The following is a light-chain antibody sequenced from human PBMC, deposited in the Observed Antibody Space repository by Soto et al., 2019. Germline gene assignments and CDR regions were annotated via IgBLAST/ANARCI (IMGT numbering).Light chain of an antibody. CDR1: SSDVGGSNY. J-gene: IGLJ1*01. V-gene: IGLV2-14*01. Sequence: QSVLIQPASVSGSPGQSITISCTGTSSDVGGSNYVSWYQHHPHRAPKLLIYEVDYRPSGVSNRFSGSKSGNTASLTISGLQAEDAADYYCSSYTSSNTLEVFGFGTKLTVL. CDR2: EVD. CDR3: SSYTSSNTLEV.